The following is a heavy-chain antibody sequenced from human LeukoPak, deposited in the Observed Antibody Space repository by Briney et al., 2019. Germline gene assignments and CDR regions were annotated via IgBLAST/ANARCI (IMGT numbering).Heavy chain of an antibody. D-gene: IGHD3-10*02. V-gene: IGHV3-48*03. CDR1: GFTFTSYE. CDR3: AELGITMIGGV. J-gene: IGHJ6*04. CDR2: ISSSGSTI. Sequence: GGSLRLSCGASGFTFTSYEMNWVRQAPGKGLEWVSYISSSGSTIYYADSVKGRFTISRDNAKNSLYLQMNSLRAEDTAVYYCAELGITMIGGVWGKGTTVTISS.